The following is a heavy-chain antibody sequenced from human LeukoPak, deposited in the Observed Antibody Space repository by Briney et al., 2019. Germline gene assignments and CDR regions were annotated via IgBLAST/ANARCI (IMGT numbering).Heavy chain of an antibody. CDR1: GFTVSSNY. CDR2: IYSGGST. J-gene: IGHJ4*02. CDR3: AKDNQYDILTGYYPGYFDY. D-gene: IGHD3-9*01. Sequence: GGSLRLSCAASGFTVSSNYMSWVRQAPGKGLEWVSVIYSGGSTYYADSVKGRFTISRDNSKNTLYLQMNSLRAEDTAVYYCAKDNQYDILTGYYPGYFDYWGQGTLVTVSS. V-gene: IGHV3-66*01.